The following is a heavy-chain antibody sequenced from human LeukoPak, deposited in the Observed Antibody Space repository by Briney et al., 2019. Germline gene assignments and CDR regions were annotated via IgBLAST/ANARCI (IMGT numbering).Heavy chain of an antibody. D-gene: IGHD4-23*01. J-gene: IGHJ4*02. V-gene: IGHV3-33*01. CDR2: IWYDGSNK. CDR1: GFTFSSYG. CDR3: ARDLLGGNRAVDY. Sequence: GGSLRLSCAASGFTFSSYGMHWVRQAPGKGLEWVAVIWYDGSNKYYADSVKGRFTISRDNSKNTLYLQMNSLRAEDTAVYYCARDLLGGNRAVDYWGQGTLVTVSS.